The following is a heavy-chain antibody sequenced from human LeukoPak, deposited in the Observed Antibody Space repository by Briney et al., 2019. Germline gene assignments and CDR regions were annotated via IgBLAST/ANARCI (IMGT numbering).Heavy chain of an antibody. CDR3: ARDGADVYGRAFDY. CDR2: IHASGTT. V-gene: IGHV4-4*07. D-gene: IGHD3-10*01. Sequence: SETLSLTCNVSGGSISSYFWTWIRQPAGKGLEWIGRIHASGTTDYNSSLKSRVSMSVDTSKNQFSLKLTSVTAADTAVYFCARDGADVYGRAFDYWGQGTLVSVSS. J-gene: IGHJ4*02. CDR1: GGSISSYF.